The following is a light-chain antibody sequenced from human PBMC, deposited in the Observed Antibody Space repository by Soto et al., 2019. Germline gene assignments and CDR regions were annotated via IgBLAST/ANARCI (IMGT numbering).Light chain of an antibody. CDR3: QQYGSSYI. CDR2: SAS. V-gene: IGKV3-20*01. J-gene: IGKJ2*01. CDR1: QTVSSNY. Sequence: ETVLTQSPGTLSLSPGERATLSCRASQTVSSNYLAWYQQKPGQAPRLLIYSASSRATGIPDRFSGSGSGTDFTLTISRLEPEHFAVYYCQQYGSSYIFGQGTKLEIK.